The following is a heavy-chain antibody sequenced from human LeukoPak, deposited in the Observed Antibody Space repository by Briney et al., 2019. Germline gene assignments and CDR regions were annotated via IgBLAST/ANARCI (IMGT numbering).Heavy chain of an antibody. CDR2: IKSKTDGGTT. CDR3: ALGSIVVVVAAKYDAFDI. V-gene: IGHV3-15*01. D-gene: IGHD2-15*01. CDR1: GFTFSNAW. J-gene: IGHJ3*02. Sequence: GGSLRLSCAASGFTFSNAWMSWVRQAPGKGLEWAGRIKSKTDGGTTDYAAPVKGRFTISRDDSKNTLYLQMNSLKTEDTAVYYCALGSIVVVVAAKYDAFDIWGQGTMVTVSS.